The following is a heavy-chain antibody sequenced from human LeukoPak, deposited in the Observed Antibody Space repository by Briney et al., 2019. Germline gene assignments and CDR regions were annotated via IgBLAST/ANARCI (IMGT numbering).Heavy chain of an antibody. CDR2: IYYSGST. CDR1: GGSISSGDYY. Sequence: PSETLSLTCTVSGGSISSGDYYWSWIRQPPGKGLEWIGYIYYSGSTNYNPSLKSRVTISVDTSKNQFSLKLSSVTAADTAVYYCALLTIFGVAGLDYWGQGTLVTVSS. J-gene: IGHJ4*02. CDR3: ALLTIFGVAGLDY. D-gene: IGHD3-3*01. V-gene: IGHV4-30-4*01.